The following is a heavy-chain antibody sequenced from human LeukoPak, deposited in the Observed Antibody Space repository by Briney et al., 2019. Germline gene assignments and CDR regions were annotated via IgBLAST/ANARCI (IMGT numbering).Heavy chain of an antibody. J-gene: IGHJ6*02. CDR3: ARIRFSSSGMDV. D-gene: IGHD6-6*01. CDR1: GFTFSSYE. CDR2: ISSSGSTI. Sequence: GGSLRLSCAASGFTFSSYEMNWVRQAPGKGLEWVSHISSSGSTIYYADSVKGRFTTSRDNAKNSLYLQMNSLRAEDTAVYYCARIRFSSSGMDVWGQGTTVTVSS. V-gene: IGHV3-48*03.